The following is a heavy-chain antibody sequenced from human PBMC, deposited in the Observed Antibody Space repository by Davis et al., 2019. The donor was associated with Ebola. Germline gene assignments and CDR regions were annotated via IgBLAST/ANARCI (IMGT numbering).Heavy chain of an antibody. D-gene: IGHD1-26*01. CDR3: ARRVGARSGFDY. CDR2: INSDGSST. CDR1: GFTFSSYW. J-gene: IGHJ4*02. V-gene: IGHV3-74*01. Sequence: GESLKISCAASGFTFSSYWMHWVRQAPGKGLVWVSRINSDGSSTSYADSVKGRFTISRDNAKNTLYLQMNSLRAEDTAVYYCARRVGARSGFDYWGQGSLVTVSS.